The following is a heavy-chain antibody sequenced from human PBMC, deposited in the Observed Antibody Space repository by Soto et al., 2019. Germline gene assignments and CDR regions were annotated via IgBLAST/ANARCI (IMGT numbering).Heavy chain of an antibody. CDR3: ARATLVVAATVDWFDP. J-gene: IGHJ5*02. CDR1: GYTFTSYG. CDR2: ISAYNGNT. V-gene: IGHV1-18*01. Sequence: RASVKVSCKASGYTFTSYGISWVRQAPGQGLEWMGWISAYNGNTNYAQKLQGRVTMTTDTSTSTAYMELRSLRSDDTAVYYCARATLVVAATVDWFDPWGQGTLVTVSS. D-gene: IGHD2-15*01.